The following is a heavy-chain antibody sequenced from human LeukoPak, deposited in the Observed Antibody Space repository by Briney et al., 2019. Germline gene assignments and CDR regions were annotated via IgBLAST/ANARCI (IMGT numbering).Heavy chain of an antibody. CDR1: GYTFTSYG. J-gene: IGHJ4*02. Sequence: ASVKVSCKASGYTFTSYGISWVRQAPGQGLEWMGWINPNSGGTNYAQKFQGRVTMTRDTSISTAYMELSRLRSDDTAVYYCARWGSGSPTDYWGQGTLVTVSS. CDR3: ARWGSGSPTDY. CDR2: INPNSGGT. V-gene: IGHV1-2*02. D-gene: IGHD3-16*01.